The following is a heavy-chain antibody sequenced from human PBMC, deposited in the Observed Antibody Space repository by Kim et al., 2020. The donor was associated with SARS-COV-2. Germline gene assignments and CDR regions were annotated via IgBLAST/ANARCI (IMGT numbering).Heavy chain of an antibody. D-gene: IGHD3-22*01. CDR3: ARDREVDYDSSGYFGLLDY. J-gene: IGHJ4*02. Sequence: GGSLRLSCAASGFTFSSYGMHWVRQAPGKGLEWVAVIWYDGSNKYYADSVKGRFTISRDNSKNTLYLQMNSLRAEDTAVYYCARDREVDYDSSGYFGLLDYWGQGTLVTVSS. CDR2: IWYDGSNK. V-gene: IGHV3-33*01. CDR1: GFTFSSYG.